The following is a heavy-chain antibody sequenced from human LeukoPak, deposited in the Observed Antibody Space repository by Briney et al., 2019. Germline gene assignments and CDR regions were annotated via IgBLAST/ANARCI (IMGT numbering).Heavy chain of an antibody. Sequence: SETLSLTCAVHGGPLSGFYWSWIRQPPGKGLEWIGEINHSGTNNYNPSLKSRVTISVDTSKNQVSLDLASVTAADTAVYYCARASSFDKTTRWNPAYFGPWGPGSLVTVAS. V-gene: IGHV4-34*01. J-gene: IGHJ5*02. CDR3: ARASSFDKTTRWNPAYFGP. D-gene: IGHD1-1*01. CDR1: GGPLSGFY. CDR2: INHSGTN.